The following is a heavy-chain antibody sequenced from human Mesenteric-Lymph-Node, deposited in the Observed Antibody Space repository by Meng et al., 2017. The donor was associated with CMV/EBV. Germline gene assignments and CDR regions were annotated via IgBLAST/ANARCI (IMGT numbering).Heavy chain of an antibody. D-gene: IGHD3-9*01. CDR2: INHSGST. CDR3: ARGSSYDILTGYFDY. V-gene: IGHV4-34*01. J-gene: IGHJ4*02. CDR1: GGSFSGYY. Sequence: QVQLHKGGAGLLKPSEPLSVTCAVYGGSFSGYYWNWIRQSPEKGLEWIGEINHSGSTTYNPSFTSRIIISVDTSTNQISLNMSSVTAADTAVYYCARGSSYDILTGYFDYWGQGALVTVSS.